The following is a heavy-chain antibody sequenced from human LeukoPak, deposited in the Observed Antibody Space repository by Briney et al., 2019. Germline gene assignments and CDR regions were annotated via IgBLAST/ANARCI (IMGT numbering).Heavy chain of an antibody. J-gene: IGHJ4*02. CDR2: IYYSGST. V-gene: IGHV4-59*08. CDR1: GGSISSYY. D-gene: IGHD6-13*01. Sequence: SETLSLTCTVSGGSISSYYWSWIRQPPGKGLEWIGYIYYSGSTYCNPSLKSRLTVSVDMSKNQFSLKLSSVTAADTAVYYCARSEARAGTFSFDYWGQGTLVTVSS. CDR3: ARSEARAGTFSFDY.